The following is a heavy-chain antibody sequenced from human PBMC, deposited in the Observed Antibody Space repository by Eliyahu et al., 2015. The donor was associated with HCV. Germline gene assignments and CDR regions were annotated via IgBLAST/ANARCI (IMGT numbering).Heavy chain of an antibody. J-gene: IGHJ2*01. CDR3: ARDLQMVYDYWYFDL. CDR2: ISSSSSYI. D-gene: IGHD2-8*01. V-gene: IGHV3-21*01. CDR1: GFTFSSYS. Sequence: EVQLVESGGGLVKPGGSLRLSCAASGFTFSSYSMNWVRQAPGKGLEWVSSISSSSSYIYYADSVKGRFTISRDNAKNSLYLQMNSLRAEDTAVYYCARDLQMVYDYWYFDLWGRGTLVTVSS.